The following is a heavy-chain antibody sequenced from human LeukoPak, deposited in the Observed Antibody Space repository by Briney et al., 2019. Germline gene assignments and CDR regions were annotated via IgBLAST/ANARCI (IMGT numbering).Heavy chain of an antibody. CDR3: ARVMTTVMTGDAFDI. D-gene: IGHD4-17*01. J-gene: IGHJ3*02. Sequence: ASVKVSCKASGYTFTSYAMHWVRQAPGQRLEWMGWINAGNGHTKYSQKFQGRVTITRDTSGSTAYMELSSLRSEDTAVYYCARVMTTVMTGDAFDIWGQGTMVTVSS. CDR2: INAGNGHT. CDR1: GYTFTSYA. V-gene: IGHV1-3*01.